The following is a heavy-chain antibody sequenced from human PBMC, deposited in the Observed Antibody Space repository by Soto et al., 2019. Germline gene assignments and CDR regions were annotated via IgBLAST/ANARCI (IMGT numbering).Heavy chain of an antibody. J-gene: IGHJ6*02. Sequence: EVQLVESGGGLVQPGGSLRLSCAASGFTFSSYSMNWVRQAPGKGLEWVSYISSSSSTIYYADSVKGRFTISRDNAKNTLYLQMHSLRDEDTAVYYCAREGVVAATRRPPASYYYGMDGWGQGTTVTVSS. CDR1: GFTFSSYS. D-gene: IGHD2-15*01. CDR3: AREGVVAATRRPPASYYYGMDG. V-gene: IGHV3-48*02. CDR2: ISSSSSTI.